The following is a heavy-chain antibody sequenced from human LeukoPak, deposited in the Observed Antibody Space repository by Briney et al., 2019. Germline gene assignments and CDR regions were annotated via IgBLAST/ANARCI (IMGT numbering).Heavy chain of an antibody. CDR2: IYHSGST. CDR3: ARNYDFWSGYLDY. J-gene: IGHJ4*02. V-gene: IGHV4-38-2*01. D-gene: IGHD3-3*01. Sequence: PGGSLRLSCAVSGFTFSNNGMSWVRQAPGKGLEWIGSIYHSGSTYYNPSLKSRVTISVDTSKNQFSLKLTSVTAADTAVYYCARNYDFWSGYLDYWGQGTLVTVSS. CDR1: GFTFSNNGM.